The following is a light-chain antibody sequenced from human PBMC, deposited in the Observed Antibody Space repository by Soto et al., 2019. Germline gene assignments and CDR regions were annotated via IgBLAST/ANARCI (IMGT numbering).Light chain of an antibody. Sequence: QSVLTQPPSASGSPGQSVTISCTGTSSDVGGYNSVSWYQHHPGKAPKLMIYDVTKRPSGVPDRFSGSKSGNTASLTVSGLHAEDEADYYCCSYAGTTSLVFGGGTQLTVL. V-gene: IGLV2-8*01. CDR2: DVT. CDR3: CSYAGTTSLV. CDR1: SSDVGGYNS. J-gene: IGLJ2*01.